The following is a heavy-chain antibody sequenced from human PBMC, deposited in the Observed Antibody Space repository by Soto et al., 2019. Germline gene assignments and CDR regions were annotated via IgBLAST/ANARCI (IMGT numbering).Heavy chain of an antibody. V-gene: IGHV6-1*01. CDR2: TYYRSKWYT. CDR3: ARDSGLRYFDWFGNLYGMDV. D-gene: IGHD3-9*01. J-gene: IGHJ6*02. Sequence: SQTLSLTRAISGDSVSSNSAAWNWIRQSPSRGLEWLGRTYYRSKWYTDYAVSVKSRITINPDTSKNQFSLQLNSVTPEDTAVYYCARDSGLRYFDWFGNLYGMDVWGQGTTVTVSS. CDR1: GDSVSSNSAA.